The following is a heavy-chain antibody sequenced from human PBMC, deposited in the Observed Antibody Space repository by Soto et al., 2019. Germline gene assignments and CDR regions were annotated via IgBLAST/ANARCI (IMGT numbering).Heavy chain of an antibody. Sequence: SETLSLTCTVSGGSISSGGCYWSWIRQYPGRGLEWIGHIYYSGSTYYNPSLKSRLTISLDKSKNQFSLKLTSVTAADTAVYYCARDTYNSDSGGYYQYYFDYWGQGTLVTVSS. J-gene: IGHJ4*02. CDR3: ARDTYNSDSGGYYQYYFDY. D-gene: IGHD3-22*01. CDR2: IYYSGST. CDR1: GGSISSGGCY. V-gene: IGHV4-31*03.